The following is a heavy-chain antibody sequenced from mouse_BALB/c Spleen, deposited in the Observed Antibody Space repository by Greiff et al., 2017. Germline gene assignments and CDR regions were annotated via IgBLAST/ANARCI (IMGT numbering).Heavy chain of an antibody. CDR3: ARFTTAFFDY. J-gene: IGHJ2*01. CDR1: GFTFSSYA. D-gene: IGHD1-2*01. CDR2: ISSGGSYT. Sequence: EVKVEESGGGLVKPGGSLTLSCAASGFTFSSYAMSWVRQTPAKRLEWVATISSGGSYTYYPDSVKGRFTISRDNAKNTLYLQMSSLRSEDTAMYYCARFTTAFFDYWGQGTTLTVSS. V-gene: IGHV5-9-3*01.